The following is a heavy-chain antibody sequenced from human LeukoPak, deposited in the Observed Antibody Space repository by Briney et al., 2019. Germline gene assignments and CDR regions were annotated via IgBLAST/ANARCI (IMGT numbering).Heavy chain of an antibody. D-gene: IGHD3-10*01. CDR1: GGSFSGYY. CDR2: INHSGST. V-gene: IGHV4-34*01. Sequence: NPSETLSLTCAVYGGSFSGYYWSWIRQPPGKGLEWIGEINHSGSTNYNPSLKSRVTISVDTSKNQFSLKLSSVTAADTAVYYCARHYYGSGSYFRLRDNWFDPWGQGTLVTVSS. CDR3: ARHYYGSGSYFRLRDNWFDP. J-gene: IGHJ5*02.